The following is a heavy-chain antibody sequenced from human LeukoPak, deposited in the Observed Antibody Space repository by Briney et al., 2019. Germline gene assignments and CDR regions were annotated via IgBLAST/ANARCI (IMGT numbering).Heavy chain of an antibody. Sequence: SETLSLTCAVYGGSFSGYYWSWTRQPPGKGLEWIGEINHSGSTNYNPSLKSRVTISVDTSKNQFSLKLSSVTAADTAVYYCARVVQGEHRNWFDPWGQGTLVTVSS. CDR3: ARVVQGEHRNWFDP. J-gene: IGHJ5*02. D-gene: IGHD3-16*01. V-gene: IGHV4-34*01. CDR1: GGSFSGYY. CDR2: INHSGST.